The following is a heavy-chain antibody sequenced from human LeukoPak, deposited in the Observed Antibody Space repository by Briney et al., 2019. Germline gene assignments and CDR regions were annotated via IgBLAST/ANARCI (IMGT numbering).Heavy chain of an antibody. J-gene: IGHJ5*02. Sequence: PSKTLSLTCTVSGGSISSYYWSWIRQPPGKGLEWIGYICYSGSTNYNPSLKSRVTISVDTSKNQFSLKLSSVTAADTAVYYCAKDSSGWDTWGQGTLVTVSS. CDR2: ICYSGST. D-gene: IGHD6-19*01. CDR1: GGSISSYY. V-gene: IGHV4-59*08. CDR3: AKDSSGWDT.